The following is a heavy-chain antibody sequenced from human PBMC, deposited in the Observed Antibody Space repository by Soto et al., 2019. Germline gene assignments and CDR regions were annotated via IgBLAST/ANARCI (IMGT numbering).Heavy chain of an antibody. CDR1: GFTFSSYG. CDR3: ASTPTMIRGMFDY. V-gene: IGHV3-33*01. CDR2: IWYDGNIK. J-gene: IGHJ4*02. Sequence: QVQLVESGGGVVQPGRSLRLSCAASGFTFSSYGMHWVRQAPGKGLEWVAGIWYDGNIKYYADSVKGRFTISRDNSMNTLYLQMSSLRAEDTAVYYCASTPTMIRGMFDYWGQGTLVTVSS. D-gene: IGHD3-10*01.